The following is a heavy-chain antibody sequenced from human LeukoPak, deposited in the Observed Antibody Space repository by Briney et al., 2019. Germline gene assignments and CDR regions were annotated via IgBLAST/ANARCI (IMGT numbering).Heavy chain of an antibody. CDR1: GYTFTSYD. CDR2: MNPNSGNT. J-gene: IGHJ4*02. Sequence: ASVKVSCKASGYTFTSYDINWVRQATGQGLEWMGWMNPNSGNTGYAQKFQGRVTMTRDTSTSTVYMELSSLRSEDTAVYYCASPGHCSSTSCFNYWGQGTLVTVSS. CDR3: ASPGHCSSTSCFNY. D-gene: IGHD2-2*01. V-gene: IGHV1-8*01.